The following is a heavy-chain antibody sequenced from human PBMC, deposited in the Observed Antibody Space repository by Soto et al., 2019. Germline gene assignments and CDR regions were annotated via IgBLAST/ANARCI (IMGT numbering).Heavy chain of an antibody. D-gene: IGHD1-26*01. V-gene: IGHV3-23*01. CDR3: AKSRIVGATGIHDAFGI. CDR2: ISGSGGST. CDR1: GFTFSSYA. Sequence: GGSLRLSCAASGFTFSSYAMSWVRQAPGKGLEWVSAISGSGGSTYYADSVKGRFTISRDNSKNTLYLQMNSLRAEDTAVYYCAKSRIVGATGIHDAFGIWGQGTMVTVSS. J-gene: IGHJ3*02.